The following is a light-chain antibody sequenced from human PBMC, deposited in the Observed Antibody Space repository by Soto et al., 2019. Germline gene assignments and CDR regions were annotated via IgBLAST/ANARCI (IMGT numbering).Light chain of an antibody. V-gene: IGLV1-40*01. CDR2: GNN. CDR3: QSYDSSLTNAV. J-gene: IGLJ2*01. CDR1: SSNIGAGYD. Sequence: QSVLTQPPSVSGAPGQTITSSCTGSSSNIGAGYDVHWYQQLPGRAPKLLIYGNNNRPSGVPDRFAGYKSGTSVSLAITGLRGEDEADYHCQSYDSSLTNAVFGGGTKLTVL.